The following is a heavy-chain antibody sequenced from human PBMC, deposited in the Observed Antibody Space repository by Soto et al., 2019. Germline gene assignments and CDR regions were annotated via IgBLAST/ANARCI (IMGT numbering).Heavy chain of an antibody. Sequence: QVQLVQSGAEVKKPGASVKVSCKASGYTFTSYGISWVRQAPGQGLEWMGWISAYNGNTNYAQKLQGRVTMTTDTSTSTAYMELRSLRSDDTAVYYCAGDPIPYSSGWYDYFDYWGQGTLVTVSS. CDR3: AGDPIPYSSGWYDYFDY. V-gene: IGHV1-18*01. CDR1: GYTFTSYG. D-gene: IGHD6-19*01. CDR2: ISAYNGNT. J-gene: IGHJ4*02.